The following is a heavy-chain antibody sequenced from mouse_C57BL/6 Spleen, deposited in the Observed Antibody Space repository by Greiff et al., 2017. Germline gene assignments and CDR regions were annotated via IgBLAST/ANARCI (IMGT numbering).Heavy chain of an antibody. CDR3: TKTAQATGAMDY. J-gene: IGHJ4*01. V-gene: IGHV6-3*01. D-gene: IGHD3-2*02. Sequence: EVQRVESGGGLVQPGGSMKLSCVASGFTFSNYWMNWVRQSPEKGLEWVAQIRLKSDNYATDYAESVKGMFTISRDDSKSSVYLQMNNLRAEDTGIYYCTKTAQATGAMDYWGQGTSVTVSS. CDR2: IRLKSDNYAT. CDR1: GFTFSNYW.